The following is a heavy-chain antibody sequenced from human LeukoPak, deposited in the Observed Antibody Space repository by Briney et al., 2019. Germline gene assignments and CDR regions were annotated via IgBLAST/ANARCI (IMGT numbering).Heavy chain of an antibody. J-gene: IGHJ3*02. CDR1: GYSFTNYW. CDR3: ARDYYDSSGSDAFDI. Sequence: GESLKISCKGSGYSFTNYWISWVRQMPGKGLERMGKIDPSDSYANYSPSFQGHVTISADKSITTACLQWGSLKASDTAMYYCARDYYDSSGSDAFDIWGQGTMVTVYS. V-gene: IGHV5-10-1*01. CDR2: IDPSDSYA. D-gene: IGHD3-22*01.